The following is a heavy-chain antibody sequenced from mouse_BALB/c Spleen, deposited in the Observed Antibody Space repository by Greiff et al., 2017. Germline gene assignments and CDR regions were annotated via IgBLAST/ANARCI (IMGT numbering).Heavy chain of an antibody. CDR2: ISYDGSN. CDR3: ARVPSTMITTNYAMDY. D-gene: IGHD2-4*01. V-gene: IGHV3-6*02. Sequence: EVQLQQSGPGLVKPSQSLSLTCSVTGYSITSGYYWNWIRQFPGNKLEWMGYISYDGSNNYNPSLKNRISITRDTSKNQFFLKLNSVTTEDTATYYCARVPSTMITTNYAMDYWGQGTSVTVSS. CDR1: GYSITSGYY. J-gene: IGHJ4*01.